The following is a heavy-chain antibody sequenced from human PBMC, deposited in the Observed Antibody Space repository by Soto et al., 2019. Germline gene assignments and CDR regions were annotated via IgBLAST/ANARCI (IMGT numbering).Heavy chain of an antibody. D-gene: IGHD3-22*01. Sequence: QVQLVQSGAEVKKPGSSVKVSCKASGGTFSSYAISWVRQAPGQGLEWMGGIIPIFGTANYAQKFQGRVTITADESTRTAYMELSSLRSEDTAVYYCARAQGNYYDSSGYYYYYDYGMDVWGQGTTVTVSS. CDR1: GGTFSSYA. V-gene: IGHV1-69*01. CDR2: IIPIFGTA. CDR3: ARAQGNYYDSSGYYYYYDYGMDV. J-gene: IGHJ6*02.